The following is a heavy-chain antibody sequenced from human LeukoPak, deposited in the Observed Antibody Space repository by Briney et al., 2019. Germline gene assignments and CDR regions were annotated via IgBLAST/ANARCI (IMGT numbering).Heavy chain of an antibody. CDR2: ISYDGSNK. D-gene: IGHD6-25*01. CDR3: AKENAKQLSGSLGYMDV. Sequence: GGSLRLSCAASGFTFSSYAMHWVRQAPGKGLEWVAVISYDGSNKYYADSVKGRFTISRDNSKNTLYLQMNSLRAEDTAVYYCAKENAKQLSGSLGYMDVWGKGTTVTVSS. V-gene: IGHV3-30-3*01. J-gene: IGHJ6*03. CDR1: GFTFSSYA.